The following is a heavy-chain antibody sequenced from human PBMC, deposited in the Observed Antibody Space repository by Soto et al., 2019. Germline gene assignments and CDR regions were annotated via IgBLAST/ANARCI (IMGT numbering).Heavy chain of an antibody. CDR2: IYYSGST. Sequence: SETLSLTCTVSGGSISSGGYYWSWIRQHPGKGLEWIGYIYYSGSTYYNPSLKSRVTISVDTSKNQFSLKLSSVTAADTAVYYCAREFLEWLSTPGWYFDLWGRGTLVTVSS. D-gene: IGHD3-3*01. CDR3: AREFLEWLSTPGWYFDL. V-gene: IGHV4-31*03. J-gene: IGHJ2*01. CDR1: GGSISSGGYY.